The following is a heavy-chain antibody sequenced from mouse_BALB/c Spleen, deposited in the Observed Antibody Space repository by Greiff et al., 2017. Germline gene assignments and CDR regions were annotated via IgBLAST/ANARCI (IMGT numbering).Heavy chain of an antibody. V-gene: IGHV5-6-4*01. Sequence: EVKLMESGGGLVKPGGSLKLSCAASGFTFSSYTMSWVRQTPEKRLEWVATISSGGSYTYYPDSVKGRFTISRDNAKNTLYLQMSSLKSEDTAMYYCTRAPGWFAYWGQGTLVTVSA. CDR2: ISSGGSYT. CDR1: GFTFSSYT. CDR3: TRAPGWFAY. J-gene: IGHJ3*01.